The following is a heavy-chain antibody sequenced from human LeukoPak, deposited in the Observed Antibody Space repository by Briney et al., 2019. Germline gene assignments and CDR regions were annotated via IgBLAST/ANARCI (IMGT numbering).Heavy chain of an antibody. Sequence: SETLSLTCTVSGGSISSYYWSWIRQPPGKGLEWIGYIYYSGSTNYNPSLKSRVTISVDTSKNQFSLKLSSVTAADTAVYHCARGHYDYVWGSYRSGGYYYYYMDVWGKGTTVTISS. J-gene: IGHJ6*03. V-gene: IGHV4-59*01. CDR3: ARGHYDYVWGSYRSGGYYYYYMDV. D-gene: IGHD3-16*02. CDR1: GGSISSYY. CDR2: IYYSGST.